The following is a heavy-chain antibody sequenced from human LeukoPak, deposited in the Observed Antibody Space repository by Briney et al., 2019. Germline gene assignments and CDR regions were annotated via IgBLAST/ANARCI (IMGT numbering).Heavy chain of an antibody. V-gene: IGHV3-30*18. CDR1: GFTFRTYG. CDR3: AKERGIYCSSIDCSPGMDV. D-gene: IGHD2-2*01. Sequence: GGSLRLSCAASGFTFRTYGMHWVRQAPGKGLEWVAVISYDGSNKYYADSVKGRFTFSRDNSKNTLYLQMSSLRAEDTAVYYCAKERGIYCSSIDCSPGMDVWGQGTTVTVSS. J-gene: IGHJ6*02. CDR2: ISYDGSNK.